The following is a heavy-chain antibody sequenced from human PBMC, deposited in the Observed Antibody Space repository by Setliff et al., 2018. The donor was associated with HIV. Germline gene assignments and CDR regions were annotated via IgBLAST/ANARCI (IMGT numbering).Heavy chain of an antibody. CDR1: GASISSNSYY. J-gene: IGHJ6*03. D-gene: IGHD1-7*01. V-gene: IGHV4-39*07. CDR2: IYYNGNT. Sequence: PSETLSLTCSVSGASISSNSYYWGWIRQPPGKGLEWVGSIYYNGNTFYNQSLQSRVTISLDTSKNQFSLELRSVTAADTAVYYCARHRGMPGTTWYNHYMDVWGTGATVTVSS. CDR3: ARHRGMPGTTWYNHYMDV.